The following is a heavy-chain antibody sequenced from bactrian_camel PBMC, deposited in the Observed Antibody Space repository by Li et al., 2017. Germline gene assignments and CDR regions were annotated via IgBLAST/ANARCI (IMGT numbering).Heavy chain of an antibody. CDR3: TTNRYGACRQ. CDR2: IYIDADYQDGVHT. V-gene: IGHV3S6*01. Sequence: HVQLVESGGGLVQPGGSLRLSCAASGFTFSDYQMSWVRQAPGKGLEWVSSIYIDADYQDGVHTSYLDSVKGRFTISTDNAKNTVYLQMNNLRSEDTALYYCTTNRYGACRQWGQGTQVTVS. D-gene: IGHD6*01. CDR1: GFTFSDYQ. J-gene: IGHJ4*01.